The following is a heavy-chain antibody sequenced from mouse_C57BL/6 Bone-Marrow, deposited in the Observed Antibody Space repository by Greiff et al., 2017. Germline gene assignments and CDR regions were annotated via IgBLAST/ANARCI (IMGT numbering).Heavy chain of an antibody. CDR2: IYPGSGST. V-gene: IGHV1-55*01. D-gene: IGHD2-1*01. CDR1: GYTFTSYW. CDR3: ARYYGNNWYFDV. Sequence: QVQLQQPGAELVKPGASVKMSCKASGYTFTSYWITWVKQRPGQGLEWIGDIYPGSGSTNYNEKFQSKATLTVDPSASTAYMQLSSLTSEDSAVYYCARYYGNNWYFDVWGTGTTVTVSS. J-gene: IGHJ1*03.